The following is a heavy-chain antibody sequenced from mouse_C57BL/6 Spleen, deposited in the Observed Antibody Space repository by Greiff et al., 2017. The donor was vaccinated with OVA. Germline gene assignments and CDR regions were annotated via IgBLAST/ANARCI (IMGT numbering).Heavy chain of an antibody. J-gene: IGHJ2*01. CDR1: GFTFSSYT. Sequence: DVKLVESGGGLVKPGGSLKLSCAASGFTFSSYTMSWVRQTPEKRLEWVATISGGGGNTYYPDSVKGRFTISRDNAKNTLYLQMSSLRSEDTALYYCARQKGYYFDYWGQGTTLTVSS. CDR3: ARQKGYYFDY. V-gene: IGHV5-9*01. CDR2: ISGGGGNT.